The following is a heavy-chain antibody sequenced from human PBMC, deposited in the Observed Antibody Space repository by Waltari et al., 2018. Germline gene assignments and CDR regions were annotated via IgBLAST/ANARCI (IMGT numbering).Heavy chain of an antibody. CDR3: AKEGSGLPFDY. J-gene: IGHJ4*02. V-gene: IGHV3-30*18. CDR2: ISYDGSNK. CDR1: GFPFSSYG. D-gene: IGHD3-10*01. Sequence: QVQLVESGGGVVQPGRSLRLSCAASGFPFSSYGMHWVRQAPGKGLEWVAVISYDGSNKYYADSVKGRFTISRDNSKNTLYLQMNSLRAEDTAVYYCAKEGSGLPFDYWGQGTLVTVSS.